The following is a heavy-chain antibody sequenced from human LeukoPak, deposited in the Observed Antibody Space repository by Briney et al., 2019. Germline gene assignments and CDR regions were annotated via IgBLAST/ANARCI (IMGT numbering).Heavy chain of an antibody. CDR2: ISYDGSTK. V-gene: IGHV3-30*03. Sequence: GGSLRLSCAASGFTLSSYWMHWVRQAPGKGLEWVAIISYDGSTKYYADSLKGRFTISRDNSKNTLYLQMNSLRAEDTAVYYCARVEPYYDSSGYYVNAFDIWGQGTMVTVSS. CDR3: ARVEPYYDSSGYYVNAFDI. J-gene: IGHJ3*02. D-gene: IGHD3-22*01. CDR1: GFTLSSYW.